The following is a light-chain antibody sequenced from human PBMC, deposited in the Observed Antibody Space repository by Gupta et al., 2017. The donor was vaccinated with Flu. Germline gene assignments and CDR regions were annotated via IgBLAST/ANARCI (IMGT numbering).Light chain of an antibody. J-gene: IGLJ3*02. CDR1: SGSIANNF. Sequence: NFMLAQPHSVSESPGKTVTISCTRTSGSIANNFVQWYQQRPGSAPTTVIYEDSQRPSGVPDRFSGSIDSSSNSASLTISGLKIEDEADYYCQYDDSSHHWVFGGGTKLTVL. CDR3: QYDDSSHHWV. V-gene: IGLV6-57*03. CDR2: EDS.